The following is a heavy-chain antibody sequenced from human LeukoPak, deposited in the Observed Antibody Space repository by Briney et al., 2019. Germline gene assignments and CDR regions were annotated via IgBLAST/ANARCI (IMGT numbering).Heavy chain of an antibody. Sequence: ASVKVSCKASGYTFTSHDINWVRQAAGQGLEWMGWMNSNGGQTGYAQKFQGSVTMTRVTSINTAYMELINLSSGDTAVYFCARGPNYGDYPYPYYSMDVWGQGTTVTVSS. D-gene: IGHD4-17*01. CDR2: MNSNGGQT. V-gene: IGHV1-8*01. CDR1: GYTFTSHD. J-gene: IGHJ6*02. CDR3: ARGPNYGDYPYPYYSMDV.